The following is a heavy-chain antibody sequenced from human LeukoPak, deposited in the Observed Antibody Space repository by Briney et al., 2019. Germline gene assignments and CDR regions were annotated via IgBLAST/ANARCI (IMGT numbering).Heavy chain of an antibody. Sequence: GGSLRLSCAASGFTFSSYEMNWVRQAPGKGLEWVSYISSTSGSAIYYADSVKGRFTISRDNAKNSLYLQMHSLRAEDTAVYYCARRYCSSTSCLLGFWGQGTLVTVSA. CDR1: GFTFSSYE. CDR3: ARRYCSSTSCLLGF. CDR2: ISSTSGSAI. V-gene: IGHV3-48*03. J-gene: IGHJ4*02. D-gene: IGHD2-2*01.